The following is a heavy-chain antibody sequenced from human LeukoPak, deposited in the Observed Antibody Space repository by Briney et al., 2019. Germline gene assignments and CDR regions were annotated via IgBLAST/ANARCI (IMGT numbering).Heavy chain of an antibody. V-gene: IGHV3-23*01. Sequence: GGSLRLSCAASGFTFSSDAMIWVRPAPGKGLEWVSAISNTGDSTYYADSVKGRFTISRDNSKNTLYLQMNSLRADDTAVYYCANSAVAGARRFDFWGQGTLVTVSS. CDR1: GFTFSSDA. D-gene: IGHD6-19*01. CDR3: ANSAVAGARRFDF. CDR2: ISNTGDST. J-gene: IGHJ4*02.